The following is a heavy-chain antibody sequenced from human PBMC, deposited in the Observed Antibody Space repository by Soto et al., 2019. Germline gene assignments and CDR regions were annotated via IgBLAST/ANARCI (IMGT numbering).Heavy chain of an antibody. CDR3: ASYSDDYGMDV. V-gene: IGHV4-30-4*01. D-gene: IGHD2-21*01. CDR2: IYYSGST. CDR1: GGSMSSGDYY. J-gene: IGHJ6*02. Sequence: SXTLSLTCTVSGGSMSSGDYYWSWIRQPPGKGLELIGYIYYSGSTYYNPSLKSRVTISVDTSKNQFSLKLSSVTAADTAVYYCASYSDDYGMDVWGQGTTVTVSS.